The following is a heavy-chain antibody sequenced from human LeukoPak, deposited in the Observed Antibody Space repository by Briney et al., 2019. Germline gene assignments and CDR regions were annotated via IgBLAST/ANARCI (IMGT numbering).Heavy chain of an antibody. V-gene: IGHV1-69*01. J-gene: IGHJ4*02. D-gene: IGHD3-3*01. Sequence: SVKVSCTASGGTFSSYAISWVRQAPGRGLEWMGGIIPIFGTANYAQKFQGRVTITADESTSTAYMELSSLSSEDTAVYYCARGPSGYDFWSGYYLRLDYWGQGTLVTVSS. CDR2: IIPIFGTA. CDR1: GGTFSSYA. CDR3: ARGPSGYDFWSGYYLRLDY.